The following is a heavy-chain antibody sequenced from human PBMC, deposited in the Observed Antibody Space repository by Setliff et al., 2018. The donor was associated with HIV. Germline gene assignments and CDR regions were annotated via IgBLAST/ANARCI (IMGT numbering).Heavy chain of an antibody. J-gene: IGHJ5*02. CDR3: ARHSITSLSWFDP. CDR2: IISIFGAT. V-gene: IGHV1-69*05. Sequence: SVKVSCKASGGTFSSFAISWVRQAPGQGLEWMGGIISIFGATNYAQKFQGRVTITRNTSISQVVLTMTNMDPVDTATYYCARHSITSLSWFDPWGQGTLVTVSS. D-gene: IGHD6-6*01. CDR1: GGTFSSFA.